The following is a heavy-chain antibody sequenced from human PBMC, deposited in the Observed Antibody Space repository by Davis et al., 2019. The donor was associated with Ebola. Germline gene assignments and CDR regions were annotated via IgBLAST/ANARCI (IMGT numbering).Heavy chain of an antibody. CDR1: VYTFTSYG. D-gene: IGHD3-10*01. CDR2: ISARDGNI. J-gene: IGHJ6*02. Sequence: AASVKVSCKASVYTFTSYGITWVRQAPGQGLEWMGWISARDGNINYAQKLQGRVTMTTDTSTSTAYMELRSLRFDDTAVYWCASLPSGSYYNVKIGGMDVWGQGTTVTVSS. V-gene: IGHV1-18*04. CDR3: ASLPSGSYYNVKIGGMDV.